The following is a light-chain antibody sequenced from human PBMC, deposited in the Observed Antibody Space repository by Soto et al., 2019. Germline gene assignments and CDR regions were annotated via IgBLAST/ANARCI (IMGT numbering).Light chain of an antibody. CDR2: AAS. J-gene: IGKJ4*01. V-gene: IGKV1-12*01. CDR1: QDINNY. CDR3: QQANSLPLT. Sequence: DIQMTQAPSSLSASLGDGVTITCRASQDINNYLAWYQQKPGKVPKLLIYAASSLQSGVPSRFSGSGSGTDFTLTISSLQPEDFATYYCQQANSLPLTFGGGTKVDIK.